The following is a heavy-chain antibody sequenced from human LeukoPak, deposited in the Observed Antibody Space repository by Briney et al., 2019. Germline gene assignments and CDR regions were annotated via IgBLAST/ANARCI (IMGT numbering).Heavy chain of an antibody. Sequence: ASVRVSCTASGYTFTGYYMHWVRQAPGQELEWVAWINSNTGGTNYAQKFQGRITMTRDTSISTAYMELSRLSSDDTAVYYCARGHYTNYYMDVWGKGTTVTVSS. CDR3: ARGHYTNYYMDV. CDR2: INSNTGGT. D-gene: IGHD2-2*02. CDR1: GYTFTGYY. J-gene: IGHJ6*03. V-gene: IGHV1-2*02.